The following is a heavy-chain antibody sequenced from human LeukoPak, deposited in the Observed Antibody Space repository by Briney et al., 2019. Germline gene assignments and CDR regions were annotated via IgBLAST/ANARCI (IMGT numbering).Heavy chain of an antibody. D-gene: IGHD5-12*01. Sequence: PGGSLRLSCAASGFTVSSNYMSWVRQAPGKGLEWVSVIYSGGSTYYADSVKGRFTISRDNSKNTLYLQMNSLRAEDTAVYYCARNTLTKGGYAPFDYWGQGTLVTVSS. CDR3: ARNTLTKGGYAPFDY. CDR1: GFTVSSNY. V-gene: IGHV3-53*01. J-gene: IGHJ4*02. CDR2: IYSGGST.